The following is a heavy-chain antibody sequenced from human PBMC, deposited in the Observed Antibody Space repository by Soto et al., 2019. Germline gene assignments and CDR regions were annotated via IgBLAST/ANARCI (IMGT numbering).Heavy chain of an antibody. J-gene: IGHJ4*02. V-gene: IGHV1-3*01. CDR1: GYTFTSYA. CDR2: INAGNGNT. CDR3: ARSLYGDYPTFDY. Sequence: QVPLVQSGAEVKKPGASVKVSCKASGYTFTSYAMHWVRQAPGQRLEWMGWINAGNGNTKYSQKFQGRVTITRDTSASTAYMELSSLRSEDTAVFYCARSLYGDYPTFDYWGQGTLVTVSS. D-gene: IGHD4-17*01.